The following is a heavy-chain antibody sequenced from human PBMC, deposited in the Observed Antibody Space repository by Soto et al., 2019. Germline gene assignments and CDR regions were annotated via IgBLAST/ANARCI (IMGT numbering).Heavy chain of an antibody. CDR2: IYYSGST. CDR3: ARHSGPYSSSWFDY. V-gene: IGHV4-39*01. J-gene: IGHJ5*01. CDR1: GGSISSTNFY. Sequence: PSETLSLTCSVCGGSISSTNFYWGWIRQPPGKGLEWIGSIYYSGSTYYNPSLKSRVTISMDTSKSQFSLRLNSVTAADTAVYYCARHSGPYSSSWFDYWGQGALVTVSS. D-gene: IGHD6-13*01.